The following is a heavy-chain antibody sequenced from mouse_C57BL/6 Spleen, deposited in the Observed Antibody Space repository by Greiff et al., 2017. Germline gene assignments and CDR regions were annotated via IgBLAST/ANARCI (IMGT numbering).Heavy chain of an antibody. V-gene: IGHV1-64*01. J-gene: IGHJ3*01. Sequence: QVQLQQPGAELVKPGASVKLSCKASGYTFTSYWMHWVKQRPGQGLEWIGMIHPNSGSTNYNEKFKSKATLTVDKSSSTAYMQLSSLTSEDSAVYYCARRGPYDGFAYWGQGTLVTVSA. D-gene: IGHD2-3*01. CDR2: IHPNSGST. CDR1: GYTFTSYW. CDR3: ARRGPYDGFAY.